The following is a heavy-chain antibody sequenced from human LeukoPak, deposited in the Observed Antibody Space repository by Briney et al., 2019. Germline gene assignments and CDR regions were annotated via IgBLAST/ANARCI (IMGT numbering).Heavy chain of an antibody. CDR1: GYTFTGNY. D-gene: IGHD2-8*02. V-gene: IGHV1-2*02. Sequence: ASVKVSCKASGYTFTGNYMHWVRQTTGQGLDRTGWLNPNSGAKSFAQKFQGRVTMTRDTSISTAYMELSRLRSDDTAVYYCSRVGFCSGGVCPYYFDYWGQGTLVTVSS. CDR3: SRVGFCSGGVCPYYFDY. CDR2: LNPNSGAK. J-gene: IGHJ4*02.